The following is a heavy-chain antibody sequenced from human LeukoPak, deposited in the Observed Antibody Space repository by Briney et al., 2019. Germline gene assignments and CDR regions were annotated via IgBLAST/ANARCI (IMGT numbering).Heavy chain of an antibody. CDR2: INAGNGNT. CDR1: GYTFTSYA. Sequence: ASVKVSCKASGYTFTSYAMHWVRQAPGQRLEWMGWINAGNGNTKYSQKFQGRVTITRDTSASTAYMELSSLRSEDTAVYYCASTFGGVIVAPYYYGMDVWGQGTTVTVSS. D-gene: IGHD3-16*02. V-gene: IGHV1-3*01. CDR3: ASTFGGVIVAPYYYGMDV. J-gene: IGHJ6*02.